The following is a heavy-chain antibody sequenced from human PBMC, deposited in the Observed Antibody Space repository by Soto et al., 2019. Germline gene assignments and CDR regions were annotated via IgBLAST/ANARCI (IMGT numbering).Heavy chain of an antibody. J-gene: IGHJ4*02. Sequence: GSLRLSCAASGFTFSSYAMTWVRQAPGKGLEWVSGISDTGGTTYYADSVKGRFTVSRDNSRDTLHLQMNNLRGDGTAVYYCVQRGGSGYYGAFDYWGQGALVTVSS. D-gene: IGHD3-22*01. CDR2: ISDTGGTT. V-gene: IGHV3-23*01. CDR3: VQRGGSGYYGAFDY. CDR1: GFTFSSYA.